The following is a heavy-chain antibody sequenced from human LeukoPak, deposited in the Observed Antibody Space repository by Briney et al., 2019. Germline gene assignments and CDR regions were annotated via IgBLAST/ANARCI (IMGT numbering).Heavy chain of an antibody. CDR2: ISYSGGST. CDR3: AKDASGTYPSDFDY. Sequence: GGTLRLSCAASGFTFSSYGLSWVRQAPGKGLEWVSTISYSGGSTYYADSVKGRFTISRDNSKIKLYLQMNSVRAVDTAVCYCAKDASGTYPSDFDYWGQGTLVTVSS. CDR1: GFTFSSYG. V-gene: IGHV3-23*01. J-gene: IGHJ4*02. D-gene: IGHD3-3*01.